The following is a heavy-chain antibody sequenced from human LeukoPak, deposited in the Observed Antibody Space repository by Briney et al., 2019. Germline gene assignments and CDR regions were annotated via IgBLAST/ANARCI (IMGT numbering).Heavy chain of an antibody. Sequence: PGGSLRLSCAASGFTFSSYSMNWVRQAPGKGLEWVSSISSSSSYIYYADSVKGRFTISRDNAKNSLYPQMNSLRAEDTAVYYCARDPYYYDSSGPTGDYWGQGTLVTVSS. CDR3: ARDPYYYDSSGPTGDY. V-gene: IGHV3-21*01. J-gene: IGHJ4*02. D-gene: IGHD3-22*01. CDR1: GFTFSSYS. CDR2: ISSSSSYI.